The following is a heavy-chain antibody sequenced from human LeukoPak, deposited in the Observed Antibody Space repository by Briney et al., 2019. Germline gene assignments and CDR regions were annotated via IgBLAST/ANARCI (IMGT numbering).Heavy chain of an antibody. Sequence: GGSLRLSCAASGFPFSRYAMSWVRQTPERGLEWVSVISGSDGSRYYADSVKGRFTNSRDDSRNTVYLQMNNLRAEDTAVYYCAKQVSCDTTTCYSGMPPDYWGQGTLVTVSS. D-gene: IGHD2/OR15-2a*01. CDR1: GFPFSRYA. J-gene: IGHJ4*02. CDR2: ISGSDGSR. CDR3: AKQVSCDTTTCYSGMPPDY. V-gene: IGHV3-23*01.